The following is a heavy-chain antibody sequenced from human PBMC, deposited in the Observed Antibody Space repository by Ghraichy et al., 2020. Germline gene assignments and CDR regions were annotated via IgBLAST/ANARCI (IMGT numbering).Heavy chain of an antibody. Sequence: SETLSLTCTVSGGSISYYYWSWIRQPPGKGLEWIGYVYYSGNTNYNPSLKSRVTISVDTSKNQFSLKLSSVTAADTAVYYCARSDSSSYPNYWYFGLWGRGTLITVSS. V-gene: IGHV4-59*01. J-gene: IGHJ2*01. CDR3: ARSDSSSYPNYWYFGL. CDR1: GGSISYYY. D-gene: IGHD6-6*01. CDR2: VYYSGNT.